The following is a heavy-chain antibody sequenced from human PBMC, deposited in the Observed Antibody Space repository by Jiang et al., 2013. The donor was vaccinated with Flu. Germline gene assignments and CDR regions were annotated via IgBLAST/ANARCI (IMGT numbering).Heavy chain of an antibody. CDR3: ARDRGVVAATPYYYYYYGMDV. J-gene: IGHJ6*02. Sequence: TVSGGSISSGGYYWSWIRQHPGKGLEWIGYIYYSGSTYYNPSLKSRVTISVDTSKNQFSLKLSSVTAADTAVYYCARDRGVVAATPYYYYYYGMDVWGQGTTVTVSS. CDR2: IYYSGST. CDR1: GGSISSGGYY. D-gene: IGHD2-15*01. V-gene: IGHV4-31*03.